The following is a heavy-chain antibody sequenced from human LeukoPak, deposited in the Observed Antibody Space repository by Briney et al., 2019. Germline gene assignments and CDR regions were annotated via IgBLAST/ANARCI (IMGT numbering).Heavy chain of an antibody. D-gene: IGHD6-6*01. J-gene: IGHJ4*02. V-gene: IGHV3-48*01. CDR3: ARGGAARPDF. CDR1: GFTFRSYS. Sequence: GGSLRLSCAASGFTFRSYSMNWVRQAPGKGLEWVSYISSGSGTIYYADSVKGRFTISRDNAKNSLYLQMNSLRVEDTAVYYCARGGAARPDFWGQGTLVTVSS. CDR2: ISSGSGTI.